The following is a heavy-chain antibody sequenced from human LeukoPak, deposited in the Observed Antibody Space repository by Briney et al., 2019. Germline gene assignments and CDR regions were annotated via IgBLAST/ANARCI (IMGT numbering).Heavy chain of an antibody. V-gene: IGHV3-23*01. CDR3: AKDLAIAARPVFDS. CDR1: GFTFSGYA. CDR2: ITGSGDAT. J-gene: IGHJ4*02. D-gene: IGHD6-6*01. Sequence: GGSLRISCAAFGFTFSGYALTWVRQAPGKGLEWVSTITGSGDATYYADPVKGRFTISRDNSQNMLYLQMNSLRAEDTARYYCAKDLAIAARPVFDSWGRGTLVTVSS.